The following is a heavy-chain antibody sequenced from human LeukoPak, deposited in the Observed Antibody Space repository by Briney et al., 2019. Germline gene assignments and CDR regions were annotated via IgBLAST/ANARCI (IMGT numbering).Heavy chain of an antibody. CDR2: IYDSGST. J-gene: IGHJ1*01. Sequence: SETLSLTCTVSGGSISSYYWSWVRQPPGKGLEWIGYIYDSGSTNYNPSLKSRVTISVDTSKNQFSLKLSSVTAADTAVYYCASHYGGNSQYFQHWGQGTLVTVSS. V-gene: IGHV4-59*08. D-gene: IGHD4-23*01. CDR3: ASHYGGNSQYFQH. CDR1: GGSISSYY.